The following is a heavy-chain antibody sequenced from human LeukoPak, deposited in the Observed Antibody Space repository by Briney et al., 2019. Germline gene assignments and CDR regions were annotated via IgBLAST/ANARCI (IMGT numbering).Heavy chain of an antibody. CDR1: RYTFISHA. V-gene: IGHV1-3*01. J-gene: IGHJ3*02. D-gene: IGHD4-17*01. Sequence: ASVKVSCKASRYTFISHAIHWVRQAPGQRLEWMGWINAGNPNTKYSQKLQGRVTITRDTFASTAYMELSSLRSEDTAVYYCARETTVTQNDAFDIWGQGTMVTVSS. CDR3: ARETTVTQNDAFDI. CDR2: INAGNPNT.